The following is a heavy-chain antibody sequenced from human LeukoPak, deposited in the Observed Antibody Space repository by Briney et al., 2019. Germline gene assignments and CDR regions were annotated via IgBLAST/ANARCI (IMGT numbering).Heavy chain of an antibody. J-gene: IGHJ5*02. CDR1: GGSISGYY. CDR2: IFHSGST. D-gene: IGHD6-19*01. V-gene: IGHV4-4*07. Sequence: TASETLSLTCTVSGGSISGYYWNWIRQPAGKGLEWIGRIFHSGSTNYNPSLNSRVTMSVDTSKNQFSLKLSSVTAADTAVYYCARSRIVLADSLDPWGQGTLVTVSS. CDR3: ARSRIVLADSLDP.